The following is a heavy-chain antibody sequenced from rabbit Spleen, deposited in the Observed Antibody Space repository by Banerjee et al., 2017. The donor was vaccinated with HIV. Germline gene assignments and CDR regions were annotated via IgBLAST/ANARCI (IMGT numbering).Heavy chain of an antibody. CDR2: IDIGSSGFT. Sequence: QSLEESGGDLVKPGASLALTCTASGFSFSSNYWIWWVRQAPGKGLEWIACIDIGSSGFTYFANWPKGRFTISKASSTTVTLKMTSLTAADTATYFCARDAGTSFSTYGMDLWGPGTLVTVS. CDR1: GFSFSSNYW. V-gene: IGHV1S40*01. J-gene: IGHJ6*01. CDR3: ARDAGTSFSTYGMDL. D-gene: IGHD8-1*01.